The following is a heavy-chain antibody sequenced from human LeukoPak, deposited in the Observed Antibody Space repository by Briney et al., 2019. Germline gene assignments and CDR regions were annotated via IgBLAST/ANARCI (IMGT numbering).Heavy chain of an antibody. V-gene: IGHV4-34*01. CDR2: INRGGGT. CDR1: GGSLSGYH. J-gene: IGHJ3*02. CDR3: ARRPDGFDI. Sequence: SETLSLTCGGFGGSLSGYHWSWIRQSPGKGLEWIGQINRGGGTDYNASLKSRVLISIDTSKNQFSLRMTSMTAADTAVYYCARRPDGFDIWGHRTMVIVSS.